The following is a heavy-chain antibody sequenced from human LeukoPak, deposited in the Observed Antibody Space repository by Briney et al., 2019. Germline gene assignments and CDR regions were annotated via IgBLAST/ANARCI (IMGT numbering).Heavy chain of an antibody. D-gene: IGHD5-18*01. V-gene: IGHV3-21*04. CDR3: ARDSGYSYGFGLDY. CDR1: GFTFSSYS. J-gene: IGHJ4*02. Sequence: GGSLTLSCAPSGFTFSSYSMNWVRQAPGKGLEWVSSISSSSTYIYYADSVKGRFTISRDNSKNTLYLQMNSLRAEDTAVYYCARDSGYSYGFGLDYWGQGTLVTVSS. CDR2: ISSSSTYI.